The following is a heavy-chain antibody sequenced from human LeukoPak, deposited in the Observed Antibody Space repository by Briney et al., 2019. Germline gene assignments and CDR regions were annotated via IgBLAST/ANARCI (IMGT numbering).Heavy chain of an antibody. CDR2: ISSSSSYI. V-gene: IGHV3-21*01. Sequence: GGSLRLSCAASGFTLSSYSMNWVRQAPGKGLEWVSSISSSSSYIYYADSVKGRFTISRDNAKNSLYLQMNSLRAEDTAVYYCARDVCSSTSCYAFDYWGQGTLVTVSS. J-gene: IGHJ4*02. CDR3: ARDVCSSTSCYAFDY. D-gene: IGHD2-2*01. CDR1: GFTLSSYS.